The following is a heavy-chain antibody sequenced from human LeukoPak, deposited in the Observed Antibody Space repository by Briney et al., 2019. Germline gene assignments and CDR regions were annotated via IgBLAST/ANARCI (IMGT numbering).Heavy chain of an antibody. CDR2: IYTSGIT. CDR3: ARVSGYGGNSGV. Sequence: PSETLSLTCTVSGGSISSYYWSWVRQPPGKGLEWIGYIYTSGITNYNPSLKSRVTMSEDTSKNQFSLKLTSVTAADTAVYYCARVSGYGGNSGVWGQGTLVTVSS. V-gene: IGHV4-4*09. J-gene: IGHJ4*02. D-gene: IGHD4-23*01. CDR1: GGSISSYY.